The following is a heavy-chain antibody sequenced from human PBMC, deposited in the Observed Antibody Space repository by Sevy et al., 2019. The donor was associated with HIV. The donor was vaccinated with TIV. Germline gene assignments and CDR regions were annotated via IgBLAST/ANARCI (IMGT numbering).Heavy chain of an antibody. J-gene: IGHJ6*02. CDR3: ARARVLLWFGERYYYYGMDV. V-gene: IGHV3-13*01. Sequence: GGSLRLSCAASGFTFSSYDMHWVRQATGKGLESVSAIGTAGDTYYPGSVKGRFTISRENAKNSLYLQMNSLRAGDTAVYYCARARVLLWFGERYYYYGMDVWGQGTTVTVSS. CDR2: IGTAGDT. D-gene: IGHD3-10*01. CDR1: GFTFSSYD.